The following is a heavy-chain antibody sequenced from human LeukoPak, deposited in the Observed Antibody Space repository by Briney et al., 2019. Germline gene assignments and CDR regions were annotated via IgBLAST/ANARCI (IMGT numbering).Heavy chain of an antibody. CDR1: GFTFSSYG. J-gene: IGHJ4*02. CDR2: ISGSGGST. Sequence: GGTLRLSCAASGFTFSSYGMSWVRQAPGKGLEWVSAISGSGGSTYYADSVKGRFTISRDNSKNTLYLQMNSLRAEDTAVYYCAKEKGVVGATGDYWGQGTLVTVSS. D-gene: IGHD1-26*01. CDR3: AKEKGVVGATGDY. V-gene: IGHV3-23*01.